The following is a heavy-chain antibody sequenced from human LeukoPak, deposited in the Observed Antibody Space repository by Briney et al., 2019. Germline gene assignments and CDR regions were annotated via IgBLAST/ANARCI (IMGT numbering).Heavy chain of an antibody. CDR3: AKWPPGRITFGGVIPGGWFDP. V-gene: IGHV3-30*04. D-gene: IGHD3-16*02. CDR2: ISYDGSNK. Sequence: GGSLRLSCAASGFTFSSYAMHWVRQAPGKGLEWVAVISYDGSNKYYADSVKGRFTISRDNSKNTLYLQMNSLRAEDTAVYYCAKWPPGRITFGGVIPGGWFDPWGQGTLVTVSS. J-gene: IGHJ5*02. CDR1: GFTFSSYA.